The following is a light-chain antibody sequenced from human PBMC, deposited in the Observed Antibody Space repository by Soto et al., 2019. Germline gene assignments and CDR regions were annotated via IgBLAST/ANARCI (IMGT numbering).Light chain of an antibody. CDR2: DVS. CDR3: SSYSSSGSPYV. CDR1: SSDVGGYNY. J-gene: IGLJ1*01. V-gene: IGLV2-14*03. Sequence: QSVLTQPASVSGSPGQAITISSTGTSSDVGGYNYVSWYQQYPGKAPKFLIYDVSNRPSGVSNRFSGSKSGNTASLTISGLQPEDEGDYYCSSYSSSGSPYVFGTGTKVTVL.